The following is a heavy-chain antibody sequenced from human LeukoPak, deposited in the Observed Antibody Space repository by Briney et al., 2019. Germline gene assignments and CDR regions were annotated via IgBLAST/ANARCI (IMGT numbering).Heavy chain of an antibody. CDR2: TYYRSKWYN. CDR3: ARSPKYCSSTSCYARDAFGI. V-gene: IGHV6-1*01. CDR1: GDSVSSNSAA. Sequence: SQTLSLTCAISGDSVSSNSAAWNWIRQSPSGGLEWLGRTYYRSKWYNDYAVSVKSRITINPDTSKNQFSLQLNSVTPEDTAVYYCARSPKYCSSTSCYARDAFGIWGQGTMVTVSS. D-gene: IGHD2-2*01. J-gene: IGHJ3*02.